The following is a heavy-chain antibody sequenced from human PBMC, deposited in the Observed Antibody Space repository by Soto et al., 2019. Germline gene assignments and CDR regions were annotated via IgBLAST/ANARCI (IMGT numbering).Heavy chain of an antibody. D-gene: IGHD6-19*01. V-gene: IGHV2-26*01. CDR1: GFSLSNARMG. CDR3: ARISSGWSSVHNWFDP. CDR2: IFSNDEK. J-gene: IGHJ5*02. Sequence: QVTLKESGPVLVKPTETLTLTCTVSGFSLSNARMGVSWIRQPPGKALEWLAHIFSNDEKSYSTSLKSRLTISKDTSKSQVVLTMTNMDPVDTATYYCARISSGWSSVHNWFDPWGQGTLVTXSS.